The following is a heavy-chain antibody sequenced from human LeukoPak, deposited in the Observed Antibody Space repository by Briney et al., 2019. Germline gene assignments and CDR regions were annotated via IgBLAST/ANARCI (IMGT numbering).Heavy chain of an antibody. CDR2: IRGGGGVT. CDR1: GFIFSNYA. D-gene: IGHD3-9*01. J-gene: IGHJ4*02. Sequence: GGSLRLSCAASGFIFSNYAMNWVRQAPGKGLEWVSVIRGGGGVTFYADSVKDRFTISRDNSKNTLYLQMNSLTAEDTAVYYCAKLPPVDIGWYFDYWGQGTLVTVSS. V-gene: IGHV3-23*01. CDR3: AKLPPVDIGWYFDY.